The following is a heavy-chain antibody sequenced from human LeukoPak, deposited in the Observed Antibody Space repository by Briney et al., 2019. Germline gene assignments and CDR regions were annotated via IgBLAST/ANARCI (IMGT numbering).Heavy chain of an antibody. Sequence: YPGGSLRLSCAASGFSFSNYWMSWVRQAPGKGLEWVANIKQDGSEKYYVDSVKGRFTISRDNAKNSLYLQMNSLRVEDTAVYFCARSPYYDSGSHTYWGQGALVTVSS. V-gene: IGHV3-7*01. CDR1: GFSFSNYW. CDR3: ARSPYYDSGSHTY. D-gene: IGHD3-10*01. CDR2: IKQDGSEK. J-gene: IGHJ4*02.